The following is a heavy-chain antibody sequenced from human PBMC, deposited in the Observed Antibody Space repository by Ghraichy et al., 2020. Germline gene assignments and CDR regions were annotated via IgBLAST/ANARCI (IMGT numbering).Heavy chain of an antibody. J-gene: IGHJ4*02. V-gene: IGHV3-7*03. CDR3: TRDQRLAVADPGRNDY. D-gene: IGHD6-19*01. Sequence: GGSLRLSCAASGFTFSSYWMNWVRQAPGKGLEWVANIKQDGSEKYYVDSVKGRFTISRDNAKNSLYMQMNSLRAEDTAVYYCTRDQRLAVADPGRNDYWGQGTLVTVSS. CDR1: GFTFSSYW. CDR2: IKQDGSEK.